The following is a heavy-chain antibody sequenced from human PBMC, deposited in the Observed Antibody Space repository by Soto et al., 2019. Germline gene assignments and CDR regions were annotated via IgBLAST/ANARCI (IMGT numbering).Heavy chain of an antibody. CDR3: ASTIVGATN. D-gene: IGHD1-26*01. V-gene: IGHV1-69*02. CDR1: GCTFNSYT. CDR2: IITILGIS. Sequence: QVQLVQSGAEVKKTGSSVKVSCKASGCTFNSYTMSWVRQAPGQGLEWMGRIITILGISNYEQKFQGRLTITADKSTNTSYMELSSLRPEDTAVYYCASTIVGATNWGQGTLVTVSS. J-gene: IGHJ4*02.